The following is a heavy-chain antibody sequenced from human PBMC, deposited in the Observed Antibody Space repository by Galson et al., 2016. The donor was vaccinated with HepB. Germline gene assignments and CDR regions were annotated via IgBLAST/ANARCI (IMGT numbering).Heavy chain of an antibody. CDR3: AKEGGSRYFDWLLKNGYFQH. CDR2: ISHEGRKK. CDR1: GFSFSRYA. V-gene: IGHV3-30*18. J-gene: IGHJ1*01. Sequence: SLRLSCAASGFSFSRYAMHWVRQAPGKGLEWVAVISHEGRKKYYADSVKGRFTISRDNSKTSLDLQMSPLRADDTAVYFCAKEGGSRYFDWLLKNGYFQHWGQGTLVTVSS. D-gene: IGHD3-9*01.